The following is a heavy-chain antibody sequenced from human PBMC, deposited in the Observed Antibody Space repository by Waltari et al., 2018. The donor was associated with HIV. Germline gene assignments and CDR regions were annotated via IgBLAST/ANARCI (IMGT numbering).Heavy chain of an antibody. V-gene: IGHV4-34*01. J-gene: IGHJ3*02. Sequence: QVQLQQCGAGLLKPSETLSLTCAVYGGSFSGYYWIWIRQPPGKGLEWIGEINHSGSTNYNPSLKSRVTISVDTSKNQFSLKLSSVTAADTAVYYCARGNRHAFDIWGQGTMVTVSS. CDR3: ARGNRHAFDI. CDR2: INHSGST. CDR1: GGSFSGYY.